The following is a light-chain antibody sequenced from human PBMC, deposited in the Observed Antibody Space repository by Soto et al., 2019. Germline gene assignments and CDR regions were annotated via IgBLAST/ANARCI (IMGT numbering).Light chain of an antibody. CDR2: TAS. J-gene: IGKJ5*01. CDR3: QQRNSYPIT. V-gene: IGKV1-9*01. CDR1: QGISSH. Sequence: DIQLTQSPSFLSASVGDRVTITCRASQGISSHLAWYQQKPGKAPNLLIHTASTLQSGVPSRFSGSGSGTEFTLTIISLQPEDFATYYCQQRNSYPITFGQGTRLEIK.